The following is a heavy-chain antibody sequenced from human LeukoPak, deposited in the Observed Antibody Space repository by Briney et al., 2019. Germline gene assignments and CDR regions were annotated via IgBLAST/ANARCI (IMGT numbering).Heavy chain of an antibody. Sequence: GGSLRLSCAASGFTFSDYYMSWIRQAPGKGLEWVSYISSSSSYTNYADSVKGRYTISRDNAKNSLYLQMNSLRAEDTAVYYCARVVEMATIHFLTLRHYNWFDPWGQGTLVTVPS. CDR1: GFTFSDYY. CDR2: ISSSSSYT. J-gene: IGHJ5*02. D-gene: IGHD5-24*01. CDR3: ARVVEMATIHFLTLRHYNWFDP. V-gene: IGHV3-11*05.